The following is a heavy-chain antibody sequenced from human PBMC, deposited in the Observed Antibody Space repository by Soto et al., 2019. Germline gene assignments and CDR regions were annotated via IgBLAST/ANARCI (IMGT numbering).Heavy chain of an antibody. CDR2: ISYDGSNK. CDR3: ARDRLRYNWNDFPYYYYGMDV. CDR1: GFTFSDHY. Sequence: LRLSCAASGFTFSDHYMDWVRQAPGKGLEWVAVISYDGSNKYYADSVKGRFTISRDNSKNTLYLQMNSLRAEDTAVYYCARDRLRYNWNDFPYYYYGMDVWGQGTTVTVSS. V-gene: IGHV3-30-3*01. D-gene: IGHD1-1*01. J-gene: IGHJ6*02.